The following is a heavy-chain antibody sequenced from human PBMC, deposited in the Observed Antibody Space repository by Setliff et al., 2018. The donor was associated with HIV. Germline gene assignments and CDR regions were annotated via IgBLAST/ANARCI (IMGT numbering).Heavy chain of an antibody. Sequence: PSETLSLTCTVSGYSISSGYYWGWIRQPPGKGLEWIGSIYHSGSTYYNPSLKSRVTISVDTSKNQFSLKLSSVTAADTAVYYCARVLWFGDDNWFDPWGQGTLVTVSS. J-gene: IGHJ5*02. CDR3: ARVLWFGDDNWFDP. CDR2: IYHSGST. V-gene: IGHV4-38-2*02. D-gene: IGHD3-10*01. CDR1: GYSISSGYY.